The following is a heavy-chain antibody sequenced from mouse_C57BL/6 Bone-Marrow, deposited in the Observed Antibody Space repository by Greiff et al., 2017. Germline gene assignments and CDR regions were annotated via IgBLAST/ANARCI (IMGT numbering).Heavy chain of an antibody. V-gene: IGHV1-82*01. CDR2: IYPGDGDT. CDR3: ARGFNLPSIIYAMDY. Sequence: VQLQQPGPELVKPGASVKISCKASGYAFSSSWMHWVKPRPGKGLEWIGRIYPGDGDTNYNGKFKGKATLTVDKSSSTAYMQRSSLTSEDSAVFCGARGFNLPSIIYAMDYWGQGTSVTVSS. J-gene: IGHJ4*01. D-gene: IGHD2-4*01. CDR1: GYAFSSSW.